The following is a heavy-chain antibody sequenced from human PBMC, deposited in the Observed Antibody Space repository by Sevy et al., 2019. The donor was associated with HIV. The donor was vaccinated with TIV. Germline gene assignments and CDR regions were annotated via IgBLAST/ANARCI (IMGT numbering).Heavy chain of an antibody. D-gene: IGHD2-15*01. CDR1: GFTFSSYW. J-gene: IGHJ6*02. CDR2: IKQDGSEK. V-gene: IGHV3-7*03. CDR3: ARDACSGGSCYSPYYYYRMDV. Sequence: GGSLRLSCAASGFTFSSYWMSWVRQAPGKGLEWVANIKQDGSEKYYVDSVKGRFTISRDNAKNSLYLQMNSLRAEDTAVYYCARDACSGGSCYSPYYYYRMDVWGQGTTVTVSS.